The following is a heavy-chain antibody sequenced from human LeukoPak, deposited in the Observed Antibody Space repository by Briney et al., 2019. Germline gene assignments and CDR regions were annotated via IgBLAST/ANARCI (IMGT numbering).Heavy chain of an antibody. CDR2: IRYDGSNK. CDR3: AKDRAGPFDY. J-gene: IGHJ4*02. V-gene: IGHV3-30*02. CDR1: GFTFSSYA. Sequence: GGSLRLSCAASGFTFSSYAMHWVRQAPGKGLEWVAFIRYDGSNKYYADSVKGRFTISRDNSKNTLYLQMNSLRAEDTAVYYCAKDRAGPFDYWGQGTLVTVSS. D-gene: IGHD3-10*01.